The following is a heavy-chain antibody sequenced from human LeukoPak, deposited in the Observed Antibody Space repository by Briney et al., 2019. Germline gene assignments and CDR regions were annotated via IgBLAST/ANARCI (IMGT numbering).Heavy chain of an antibody. CDR1: GGFNSHYY. Sequence: SETLSLTCSVSGGFNSHYYWSWIRQPPGKGLEWIGYFYHSGSTNYNPSLKSRVTTSVDTSKNHFSLKLSSVTAADTAVYYCARGQWLPVFDFWGQGTLVTVSS. CDR2: FYHSGST. J-gene: IGHJ4*02. CDR3: ARGQWLPVFDF. V-gene: IGHV4-59*01. D-gene: IGHD3-22*01.